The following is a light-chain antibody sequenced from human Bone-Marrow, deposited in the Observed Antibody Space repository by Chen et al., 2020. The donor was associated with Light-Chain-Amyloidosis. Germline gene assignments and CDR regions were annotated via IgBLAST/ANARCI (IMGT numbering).Light chain of an antibody. CDR2: RDT. Sequence: SYELTQPPSVSVSPVPTARITCSGDDLPTKYAYWYQKKPGQAPVLVIQRDTERPSGISERFSGSSSGTTARLTISGVQAEDEADYHCQAADSSGTYEVIFGGGTKLTVL. V-gene: IGLV3-25*03. J-gene: IGLJ2*01. CDR1: DLPTKY. CDR3: QAADSSGTYEVI.